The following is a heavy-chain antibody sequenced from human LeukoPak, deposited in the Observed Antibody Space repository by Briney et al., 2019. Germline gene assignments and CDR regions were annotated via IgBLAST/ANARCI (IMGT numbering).Heavy chain of an antibody. D-gene: IGHD3-22*01. J-gene: IGHJ3*01. Sequence: ESLKISCKGSGYRFSTYWIAWVRQMPGKGLEWMGIIYPGDSDTRYSPSFQGQVTISADKSVNTAYLQWSSLKASDTAMYYCARPNITSYYDSRGYDAFDVWGQGTMVTVYS. V-gene: IGHV5-51*01. CDR2: IYPGDSDT. CDR3: ARPNITSYYDSRGYDAFDV. CDR1: GYRFSTYW.